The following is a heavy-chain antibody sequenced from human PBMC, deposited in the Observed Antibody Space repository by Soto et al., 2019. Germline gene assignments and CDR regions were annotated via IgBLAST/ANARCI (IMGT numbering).Heavy chain of an antibody. J-gene: IGHJ1*01. CDR3: ARSPTYYVWGSYRYGGAEYFQH. D-gene: IGHD3-16*02. CDR1: GFTFSSYG. Sequence: QVQLVESGGGVVQPGRSLRLSCAASGFTFSSYGMHWVRQAPGKGLEWVAVIWYDGSNKYYADSVKGRFTISRDNSKNTLYLQMTSLRAEDTAVYYCARSPTYYVWGSYRYGGAEYFQHWGQGTLVTVSS. CDR2: IWYDGSNK. V-gene: IGHV3-33*01.